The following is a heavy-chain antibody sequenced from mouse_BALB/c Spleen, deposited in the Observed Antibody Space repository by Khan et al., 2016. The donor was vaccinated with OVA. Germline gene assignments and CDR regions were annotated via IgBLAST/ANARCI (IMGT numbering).Heavy chain of an antibody. V-gene: IGHV3-8*02. Sequence: EMQLQESGPSLVKPSQTLSLTCSVTGDSITSGFWNWIRKFPGNKFEYLGYITYSGNIYYNPSLKSRISITRDTSKSQYYLQLNSVTTEDTATYYCARSYGSWAMDYWGQGTSVTVSS. J-gene: IGHJ4*01. D-gene: IGHD1-1*01. CDR1: GDSITSGF. CDR3: ARSYGSWAMDY. CDR2: ITYSGNI.